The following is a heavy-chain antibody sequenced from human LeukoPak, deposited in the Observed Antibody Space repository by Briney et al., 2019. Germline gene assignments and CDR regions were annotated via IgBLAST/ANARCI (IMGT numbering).Heavy chain of an antibody. D-gene: IGHD6-13*01. CDR3: AKGNPSAAAPDY. Sequence: GGSLRLSCAASGFTFSSYGMHWVRQAPGKGLEWVAFIRYDGSNKYYADSVKGRFTISRDNSKNTLYLQMNSLRAEDTAVYYCAKGNPSAAAPDYWGQETLVTVPS. V-gene: IGHV3-30*02. CDR1: GFTFSSYG. CDR2: IRYDGSNK. J-gene: IGHJ4*02.